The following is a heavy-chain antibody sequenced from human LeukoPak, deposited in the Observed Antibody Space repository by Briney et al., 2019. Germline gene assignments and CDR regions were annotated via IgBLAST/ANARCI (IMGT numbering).Heavy chain of an antibody. V-gene: IGHV4-39*01. CDR3: ARQGILTGYYLVDY. Sequence: SETLSLTCTVSGGSISSSSYYWGWIRQPPGKGQEWIGSIYYSGSTYYNPSLKSRVTISVDTSKNQFSLKLSSVTAADTAVYYCARQGILTGYYLVDYWGQGTLVTVSS. CDR1: GGSISSSSYY. J-gene: IGHJ4*02. D-gene: IGHD3-9*01. CDR2: IYYSGST.